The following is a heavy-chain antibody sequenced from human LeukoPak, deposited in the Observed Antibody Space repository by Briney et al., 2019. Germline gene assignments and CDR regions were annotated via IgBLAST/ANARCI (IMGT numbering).Heavy chain of an antibody. V-gene: IGHV1-2*02. CDR3: ARGYYDYVWGSYRSNNWFDP. J-gene: IGHJ5*02. Sequence: ASVKVSCKASGYTFTGYYMHWVRQAPGQGLEWMGWINPNSGGTNYAQKFRGRVTMTRDTSISTAYMELSRLRSDDTAVYYCARGYYDYVWGSYRSNNWFDPWGQGTLVTVSS. CDR2: INPNSGGT. CDR1: GYTFTGYY. D-gene: IGHD3-16*02.